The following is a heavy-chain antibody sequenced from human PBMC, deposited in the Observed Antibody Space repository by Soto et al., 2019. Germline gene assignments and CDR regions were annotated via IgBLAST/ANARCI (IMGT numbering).Heavy chain of an antibody. J-gene: IGHJ6*02. CDR3: ARGFADYSDGMDV. D-gene: IGHD4-4*01. CDR2: TYYRSKWYN. V-gene: IGHV6-1*01. CDR1: GYSVSSNSAA. Sequence: SHTLSLTCAISGYSVSSNSAAWNLIRQSPSRGLEWLGRTYYRSKWYNDYAVSVKSRITINPDTSKNQFSLQLNSVTPEDTAVYYCARGFADYSDGMDVWGQGTTVTVSS.